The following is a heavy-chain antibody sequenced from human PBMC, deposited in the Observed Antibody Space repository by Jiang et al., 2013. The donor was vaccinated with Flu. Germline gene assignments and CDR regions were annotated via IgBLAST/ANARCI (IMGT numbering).Heavy chain of an antibody. J-gene: IGHJ6*02. CDR2: TYYRSKWYN. Sequence: SGDSVSSNSAAWNWIRQSPSRGLEWLGRTYYRSKWYNDYAVSVKSRITINPDTSKNQFSLQLNSVTPEDTAVYYCARAGATNYYYGYGRLGPRDHGHRLL. V-gene: IGHV6-1*01. CDR1: GDSVSSNSAA. D-gene: IGHD1-26*01. CDR3: ARAGATNYYYGYGR.